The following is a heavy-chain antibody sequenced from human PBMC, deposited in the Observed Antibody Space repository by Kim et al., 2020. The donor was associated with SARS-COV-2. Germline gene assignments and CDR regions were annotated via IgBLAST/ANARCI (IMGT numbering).Heavy chain of an antibody. V-gene: IGHV4-31*01. Sequence: SETLSLTCTFSGVSISSGGYNWSRTRQHPGKGLEWLLYIYYSASTYYNPSRQRLPTFSVDPPKNQYSLKLSSGTAPATVVYYAATDSIYGDCFVPWG. J-gene: IGHJ5*02. CDR3: ATDSIYGDCFVP. D-gene: IGHD4-17*01. CDR2: IYYSAST. CDR1: GVSISSGGYN.